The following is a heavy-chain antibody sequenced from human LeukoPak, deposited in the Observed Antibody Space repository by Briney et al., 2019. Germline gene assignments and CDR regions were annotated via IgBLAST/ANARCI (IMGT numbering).Heavy chain of an antibody. V-gene: IGHV3-21*01. CDR3: ARDSGSSAYFH. CDR2: ISSSSSYI. J-gene: IGHJ4*02. D-gene: IGHD3-22*01. CDR1: GFTFSSYA. Sequence: PGGSLRLSCAASGFTFSSYAMHWVRQAPGKGLEWVSSISSSSSYIYYADSVKGRFTISRDNAKNSLYLQMNSLRAEDTAVYYCARDSGSSAYFHWGQGTLVTVSS.